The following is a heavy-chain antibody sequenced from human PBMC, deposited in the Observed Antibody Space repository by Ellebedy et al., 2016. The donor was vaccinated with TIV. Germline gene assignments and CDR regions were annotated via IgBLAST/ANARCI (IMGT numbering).Heavy chain of an antibody. CDR1: GFTFSNYW. Sequence: GESLKISXAASGFTFSNYWMHWVRQAPGKGLVWVSHINPDGSATAYADSVQGRFTISRDNGKNSLSLQMNSLRGEDTAVYFCAREYCSSPSCYDYGIDVWGQGTTVTVAS. CDR3: AREYCSSPSCYDYGIDV. V-gene: IGHV3-74*01. CDR2: INPDGSAT. D-gene: IGHD2-2*01. J-gene: IGHJ6*02.